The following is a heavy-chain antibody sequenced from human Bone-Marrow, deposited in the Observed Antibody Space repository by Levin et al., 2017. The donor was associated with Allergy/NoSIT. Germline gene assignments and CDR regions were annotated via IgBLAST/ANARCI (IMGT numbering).Heavy chain of an antibody. V-gene: IGHV3-9*01. J-gene: IGHJ6*02. Sequence: PGGSLRLSCAASGFIFGDYGMHWVRQGPGKGLEWVSGISWNSDTIVYGDSVKGRFTISRDNAKSLLYLHIESLRPDDTALYHWVKDKGDGVRGDMGYNYYAMDSWGHGTTVTVS. D-gene: IGHD2-8*01. CDR1: GFIFGDYG. CDR3: VKDKGDGVRGDMGYNYYAMDS. CDR2: ISWNSDTI.